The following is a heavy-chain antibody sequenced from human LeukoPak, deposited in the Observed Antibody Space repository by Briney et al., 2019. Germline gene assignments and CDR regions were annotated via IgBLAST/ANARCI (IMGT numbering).Heavy chain of an antibody. CDR1: GGSVSSSEHY. J-gene: IGHJ4*02. Sequence: SETLSLTCTVSGGSVSSSEHYWGWIRQPPGKGLEWIGTLYYSGSAFYNPSLKSRVTISVDRSKNQFSLKLSSVTAADTAVYYCARWYCSGGSCYSDYWGQGTLVTVSS. CDR2: LYYSGSA. CDR3: ARWYCSGGSCYSDY. D-gene: IGHD2-15*01. V-gene: IGHV4-39*07.